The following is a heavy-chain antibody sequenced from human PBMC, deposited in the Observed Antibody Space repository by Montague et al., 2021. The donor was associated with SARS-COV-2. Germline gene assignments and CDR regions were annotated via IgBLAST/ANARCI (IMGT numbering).Heavy chain of an antibody. D-gene: IGHD3-3*01. V-gene: IGHV4-59*01. J-gene: IGHJ6*02. CDR2: IYYSGST. CDR3: ARSRRITIFGVCLSIYYGMDV. CDR1: GGSISSYY. Sequence: SETLSLTCTVSGGSISSYYWSWIRQPPGKGLEWIGYIYYSGSTNYNPSLKSRVTISVDTSKNQFSLKLSSVTAADTAVYYCARSRRITIFGVCLSIYYGMDVWGQGTTVTVSS.